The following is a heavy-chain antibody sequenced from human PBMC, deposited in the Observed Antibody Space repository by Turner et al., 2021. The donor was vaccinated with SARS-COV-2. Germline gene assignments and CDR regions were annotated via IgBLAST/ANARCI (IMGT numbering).Heavy chain of an antibody. CDR1: GFTFSSYD. CDR3: AKGAPYGDYLRSDY. D-gene: IGHD4-17*01. CDR2: ISYDGSDK. J-gene: IGHJ4*02. V-gene: IGHV3-30*18. Sequence: QVQLVESGGGVVQPGRSLRPSCAASGFTFSSYDMHWVRQAPGKGLEWVAIISYDGSDKYYADSVKGRFTISRDNSKNTLYLQINSLRAEDTAVYYCAKGAPYGDYLRSDYWGQGTLVTVSS.